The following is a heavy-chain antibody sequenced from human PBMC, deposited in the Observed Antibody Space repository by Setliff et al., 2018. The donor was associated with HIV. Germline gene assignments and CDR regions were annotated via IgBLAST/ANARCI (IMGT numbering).Heavy chain of an antibody. J-gene: IGHJ3*02. V-gene: IGHV1-69*10. CDR3: ARVGATSIDAFDI. Sequence: SVKVSCKASGGTFSSYAISWVRQAPGQGLEWMGGIIPILGIANYAQKFQGRVTITADESTSTAYMELSSLRSEDTAVYYCARVGATSIDAFDIWGQGTMVTVSS. D-gene: IGHD2-15*01. CDR1: GGTFSSYA. CDR2: IIPILGIA.